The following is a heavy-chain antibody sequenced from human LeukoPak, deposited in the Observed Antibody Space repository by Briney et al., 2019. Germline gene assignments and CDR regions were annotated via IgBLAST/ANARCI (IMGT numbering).Heavy chain of an antibody. D-gene: IGHD6-13*01. V-gene: IGHV1-8*02. CDR2: MNPNSGNT. CDR1: GYTFTSYD. J-gene: IGHJ3*02. CDR3: AREDGVAAAGQLGI. Sequence: ASVKVSCKASGYTFTSYDINWVRQATGQGLEWMGWMNPNSGNTGYAQKLQGRVTMTTDTSTSTAYMELRSLRSDDTAVYYCAREDGVAAAGQLGIWGQGTMVTVSS.